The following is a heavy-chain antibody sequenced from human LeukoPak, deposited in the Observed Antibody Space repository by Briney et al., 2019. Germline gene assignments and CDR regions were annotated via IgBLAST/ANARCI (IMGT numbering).Heavy chain of an antibody. CDR2: ISYDGSNK. CDR3: AGPPFDAFDI. J-gene: IGHJ3*02. CDR1: GFTFSSYG. Sequence: PGGSLRLSCAASGFTFSSYGMHWVRQAPGKGLEWVAVISYDGSNKYYADSVKGRFTISRDNSKNTLYPQMNSLRAEDTAVYYCAGPPFDAFDIWGQGTMVTVSS. V-gene: IGHV3-30*03.